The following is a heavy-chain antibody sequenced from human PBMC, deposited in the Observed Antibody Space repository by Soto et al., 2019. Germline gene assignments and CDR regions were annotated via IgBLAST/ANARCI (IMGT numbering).Heavy chain of an antibody. D-gene: IGHD3-9*01. V-gene: IGHV4-61*01. Sequence: PSETLSLTCTVSGGSVSSGSYYWSWIQQPPGKGLEWIGYIYYSGSTNYNPSLKSRVTISVDTSKNQFSLKLSSVTAADTAVYFCASEAYDILTGYYYGMDVWGQGTTVTVSS. J-gene: IGHJ6*02. CDR2: IYYSGST. CDR3: ASEAYDILTGYYYGMDV. CDR1: GGSVSSGSYY.